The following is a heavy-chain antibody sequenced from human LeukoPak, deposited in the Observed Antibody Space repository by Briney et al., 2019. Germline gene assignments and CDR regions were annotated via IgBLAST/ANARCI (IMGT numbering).Heavy chain of an antibody. CDR1: GYTFTSYY. CDR2: INPSGGST. V-gene: IGHV1-46*01. Sequence: ASVKVSCKASGYTFTSYYMHWVRQAPGQGLEWMGIINPSGGSTSYAQKFQGRVTMTRDMSTSTVYMELSSLRSEDTAVYYCAGSSGWLRHFDYWGQGTLVTVSS. CDR3: AGSSGWLRHFDY. J-gene: IGHJ4*02. D-gene: IGHD6-19*01.